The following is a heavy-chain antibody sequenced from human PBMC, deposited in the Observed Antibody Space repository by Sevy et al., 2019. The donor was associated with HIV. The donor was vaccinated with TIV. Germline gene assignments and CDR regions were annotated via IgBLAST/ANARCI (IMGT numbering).Heavy chain of an antibody. D-gene: IGHD3-9*01. V-gene: IGHV4-4*07. CDR3: ARGGSYDILTGYYGAGWFDP. CDR2: IYTSGST. J-gene: IGHJ5*02. Sequence: SETLSLTCTVSGGSISSYYWSWIRQPAGKGLEWIGRIYTSGSTNYNPSLKSRVTMSVDTSKNQFSLKLSSVTAADTAGYYCARGGSYDILTGYYGAGWFDPWGQGTLVTVSS. CDR1: GGSISSYY.